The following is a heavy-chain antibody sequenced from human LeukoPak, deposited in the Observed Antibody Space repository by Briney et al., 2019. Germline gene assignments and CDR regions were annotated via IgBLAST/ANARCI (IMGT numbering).Heavy chain of an antibody. CDR1: GGSFSGYY. CDR2: INHSGST. D-gene: IGHD6-13*01. CDR3: ARGANGSSKNWFDP. J-gene: IGHJ5*02. V-gene: IGHV4-34*01. Sequence: SETLSLTCAVYGGSFSGYYWSWIRQPPGKGLEWIGEINHSGSTNYNPSLKSRVTISVDTSKNQFSLKLSSVTAADTAVYYCARGANGSSKNWFDPWGQGTLVTVSS.